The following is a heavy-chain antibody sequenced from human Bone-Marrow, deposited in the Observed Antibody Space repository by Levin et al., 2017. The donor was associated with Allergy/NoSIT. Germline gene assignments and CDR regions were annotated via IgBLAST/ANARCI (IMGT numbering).Heavy chain of an antibody. J-gene: IGHJ4*02. CDR2: ISWNSGSI. Sequence: TGGSLRLSCAASGFTFDDYAMHWVRQAPGKGLEWVSGISWNSGSIGYADSVKGRFTISRDNAKNSLYLQMNSLRAEDTALYYCAKESEAHYYFDYWGQGTLVTVSS. V-gene: IGHV3-9*01. CDR3: AKESEAHYYFDY. CDR1: GFTFDDYA.